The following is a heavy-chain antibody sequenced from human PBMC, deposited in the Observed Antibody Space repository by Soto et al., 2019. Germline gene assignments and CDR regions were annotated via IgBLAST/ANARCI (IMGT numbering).Heavy chain of an antibody. CDR2: IYYSGST. Sequence: SETLSLTCTVSGGSISSYYWSWIRQPPGKGLEWIGYIYYSGSTNYNPSLKSRVTISVDTSKNQFSLKLSSVTAADTAVYYCAKTNPVYYYMDVWGKGTTVTVSS. J-gene: IGHJ6*03. D-gene: IGHD2-8*01. CDR1: GGSISSYY. CDR3: AKTNPVYYYMDV. V-gene: IGHV4-59*01.